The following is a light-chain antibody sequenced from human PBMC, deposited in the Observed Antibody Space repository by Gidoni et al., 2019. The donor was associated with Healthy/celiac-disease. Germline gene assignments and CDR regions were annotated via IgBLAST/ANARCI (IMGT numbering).Light chain of an antibody. J-gene: IGKJ4*01. CDR2: DAS. CDR1: QSVSSY. Sequence: EIVLTHSPATLSLSPGERATLSCRASQSVSSYLDWYQQKPGQAPRLLIYDASNRATGIPARFSGSGSGTDFTLTISSREPEDFAVYYCQQRRNWPPLTFGGGTKVEIK. CDR3: QQRRNWPPLT. V-gene: IGKV3-11*01.